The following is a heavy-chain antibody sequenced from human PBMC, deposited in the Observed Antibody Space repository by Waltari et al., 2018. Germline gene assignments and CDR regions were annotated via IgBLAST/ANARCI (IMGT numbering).Heavy chain of an antibody. CDR1: GGSISSYY. Sequence: QVQLQESGPGLVQPSETLSLTCTVSGGSISSYYWSWIRQPAGKGLEWIGRIYTSGSTNYNPSLKSRVTMSVDTSKNQFSLKLSSVTAADTAVYYCARDGRFPYYYYYMDVWGKGTTVTISS. CDR3: ARDGRFPYYYYYMDV. CDR2: IYTSGST. D-gene: IGHD3-3*01. J-gene: IGHJ6*03. V-gene: IGHV4-4*07.